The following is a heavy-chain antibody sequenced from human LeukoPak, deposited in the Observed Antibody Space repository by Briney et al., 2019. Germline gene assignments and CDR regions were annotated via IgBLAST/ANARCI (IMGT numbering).Heavy chain of an antibody. CDR3: ARRGAIPHDFDI. V-gene: IGHV4-59*08. CDR2: IYYSGST. Sequence: PSETLSLTCAVSGCSISSYYWCWVRQPPGKGLEWIAYIYYSGSTNYNASLKSRVTISVDTYNNQFSLKLSTVTAADTAVYYCARRGAIPHDFDIWGQGTMVTASS. CDR1: GCSISSYY. J-gene: IGHJ3*02.